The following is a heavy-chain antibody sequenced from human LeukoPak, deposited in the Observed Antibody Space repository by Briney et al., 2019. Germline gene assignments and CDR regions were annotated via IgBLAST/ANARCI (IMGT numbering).Heavy chain of an antibody. CDR3: AATVVGGDDAFDI. Sequence: SETLSLTCTVSGGSISSGGYYWSWIRQHPGKGLEWIGYIYYSGSTYYNPSLKSRVTISVDTSKNQFSPKLSSVTAADTAVYYCAATVVGGDDAFDIWGQGTMVTVSS. CDR1: GGSISSGGYY. D-gene: IGHD4-23*01. J-gene: IGHJ3*02. V-gene: IGHV4-31*03. CDR2: IYYSGST.